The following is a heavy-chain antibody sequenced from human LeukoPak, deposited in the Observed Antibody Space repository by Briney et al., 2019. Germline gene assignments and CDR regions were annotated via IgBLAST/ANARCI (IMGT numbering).Heavy chain of an antibody. CDR1: GYTFTSYG. V-gene: IGHV1-18*01. D-gene: IGHD6-13*01. CDR3: ARVGEQQLVRVDYFDY. Sequence: GASVKVSCKASGYTFTSYGISWVRQAPGQGLEWMGWISAYNGNTNYAQKLQGRVTMTTDTSTSTAYMELRSLRSDDTAVYYCARVGEQQLVRVDYFDYWGQGTLVTVSS. CDR2: ISAYNGNT. J-gene: IGHJ4*02.